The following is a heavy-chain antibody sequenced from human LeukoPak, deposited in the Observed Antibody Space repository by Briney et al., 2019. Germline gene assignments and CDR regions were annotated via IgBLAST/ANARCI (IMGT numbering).Heavy chain of an antibody. CDR1: GFTFSSYD. V-gene: IGHV3-23*01. CDR3: AKHSGMYYYFDY. Sequence: GGSLRLSCAASGFTFSSYDMSWVRQAPGKGLEWVSSITNSGGTTWYADSVRGRFTISRDQSKNTLYLQMSSLRAEDKAVYYCAKHSGMYYYFDYWGQGALVSVPS. CDR2: ITNSGGTT. J-gene: IGHJ4*02. D-gene: IGHD2-15*01.